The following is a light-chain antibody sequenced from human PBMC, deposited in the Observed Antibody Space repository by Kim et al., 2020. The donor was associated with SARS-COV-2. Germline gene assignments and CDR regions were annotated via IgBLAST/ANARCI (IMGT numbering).Light chain of an antibody. CDR1: NNNVGNQG. J-gene: IGLJ3*02. CDR2: RNN. V-gene: IGLV10-54*04. Sequence: QAGLTQPPSVSKGLGQTATLTCTGNNNNVGNQGAAWLQQHQGHPPKLLSYRNNNRPSGISERFSASRSGDTASLTITGLQPEDETDYYCSAWDSSLNVWVFGEGTKLTVL. CDR3: SAWDSSLNVWV.